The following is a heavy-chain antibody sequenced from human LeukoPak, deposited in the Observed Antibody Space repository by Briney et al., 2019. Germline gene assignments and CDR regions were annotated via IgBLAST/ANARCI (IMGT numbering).Heavy chain of an antibody. CDR2: ISSEGSST. V-gene: IGHV3-74*01. CDR1: GFTFSSYW. CDR3: ARGQYGDYAFDI. Sequence: PGGSLRLSCAASGFTFSSYWMHWVRQPPGKGLVWVSRISSEGSSTNYVDSAKGRFTISRDNAKNTLYLQMNSLRAEDTAVYYCARGQYGDYAFDIWGQGTMVTVSS. J-gene: IGHJ3*02. D-gene: IGHD4-17*01.